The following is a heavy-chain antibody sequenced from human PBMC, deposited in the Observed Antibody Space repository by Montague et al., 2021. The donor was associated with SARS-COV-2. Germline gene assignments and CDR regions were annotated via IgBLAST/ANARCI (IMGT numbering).Heavy chain of an antibody. CDR2: VYHSGST. D-gene: IGHD3-10*01. CDR1: GGSISSSSYY. CDR3: ARVHRGGAGTWYFDL. Sequence: SETLSLTCTVSGGSISSSSYYWGWIRQPPGKGLEWIGSVYHSGSTYYNPSLKSRVTISVDTSKNQFSLKLSSVTAADTAVYYCARVHRGGAGTWYFDLWGRGTLVTVSS. V-gene: IGHV4-39*07. J-gene: IGHJ2*01.